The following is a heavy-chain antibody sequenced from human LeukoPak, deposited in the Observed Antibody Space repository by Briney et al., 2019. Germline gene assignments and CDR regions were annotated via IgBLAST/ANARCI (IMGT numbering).Heavy chain of an antibody. J-gene: IGHJ6*03. CDR1: GGSISSGSYY. CDR2: IYYSGST. V-gene: IGHV4-61*10. D-gene: IGHD6-13*01. Sequence: PSETLSLTCTVSGGSISSGSYYWSWIRQPAGKGLEWIGYIYYSGSTNYNPSLKSRVTISVDTSKNQFSLKLSSVTAADTAVYYCARLAAAATFGYYYHMDVWGKGTTVTVSS. CDR3: ARLAAAATFGYYYHMDV.